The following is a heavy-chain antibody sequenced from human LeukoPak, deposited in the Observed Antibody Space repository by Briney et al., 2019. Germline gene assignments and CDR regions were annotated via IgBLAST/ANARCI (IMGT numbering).Heavy chain of an antibody. CDR1: GFTFSSYA. CDR3: AGNTYYYDSSGLN. CDR2: ISYDGSNK. D-gene: IGHD3-22*01. V-gene: IGHV3-30-3*01. J-gene: IGHJ4*02. Sequence: PGGSLRLSCAASGFTFSSYAMHWVGQAPGEGLEWVAVISYDGSNKYYADSVKGRFTISRDNSKNTLYLQMNSLRAEDTAVYYCAGNTYYYDSSGLNWGQGTLVTVSS.